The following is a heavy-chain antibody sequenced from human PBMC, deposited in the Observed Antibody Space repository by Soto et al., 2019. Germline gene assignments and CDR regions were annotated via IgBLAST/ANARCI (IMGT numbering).Heavy chain of an antibody. V-gene: IGHV3-15*01. CDR1: GLTFSNAW. Sequence: GGSLRLSCAASGLTFSNAWMSWVRQAPGKGLEWVARIKSKTDGGTTDYAAPVKGRFTISRDDSKTTLYLQMNSLTTEDTAVYYCTTLNFEALDYYYYYMDVWGKGTTVTVSS. J-gene: IGHJ6*03. CDR2: IKSKTDGGTT. CDR3: TTLNFEALDYYYYYMDV.